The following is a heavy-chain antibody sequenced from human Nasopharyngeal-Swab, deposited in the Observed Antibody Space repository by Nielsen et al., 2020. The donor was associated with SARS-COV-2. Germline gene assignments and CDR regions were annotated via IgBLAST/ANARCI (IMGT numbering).Heavy chain of an antibody. CDR1: GFTFSSYA. Sequence: GGSLRLSCAASGFTFSSYAVSWVRQAPGKGLEWVSAISGSGGSTYYADSVKGRFTISRDNSKNTLYLQMNSLRAEDTAVYYCASHGGNSPFDYWGQGTLVTVSS. CDR2: ISGSGGST. V-gene: IGHV3-23*01. CDR3: ASHGGNSPFDY. D-gene: IGHD4-23*01. J-gene: IGHJ4*02.